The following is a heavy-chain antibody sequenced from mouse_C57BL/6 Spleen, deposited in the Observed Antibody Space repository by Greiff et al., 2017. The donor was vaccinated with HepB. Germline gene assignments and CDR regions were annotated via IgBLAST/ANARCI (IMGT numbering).Heavy chain of an antibody. D-gene: IGHD4-1*01. CDR3: ARGTGTSDY. Sequence: EVKVEESGGGLVKPGGSLKLSCAASGFTFSSYAMSWVRQTPEKRLEWVATISDGGSYTYYPDNVKGRFTISRDNAKNNLYLQMSHLKSEDTAMYYCARGTGTSDYWGQGTTRTVSS. CDR1: GFTFSSYA. CDR2: ISDGGSYT. V-gene: IGHV5-4*03. J-gene: IGHJ2*01.